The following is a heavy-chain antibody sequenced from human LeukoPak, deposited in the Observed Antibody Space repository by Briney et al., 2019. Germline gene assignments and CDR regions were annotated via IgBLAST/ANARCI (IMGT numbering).Heavy chain of an antibody. CDR3: ARDGDDYVRGSLDY. Sequence: ASVKVSCKASGYTFTSYGISWVRQAPGQGLEWMGIINPSGGSTSYAQKFQGRVTMTRDMSTSAVYMELSSLRSEDTAVYYCARDGDDYVRGSLDYWGQGTLVTVSS. J-gene: IGHJ4*02. CDR1: GYTFTSYG. D-gene: IGHD3-16*01. CDR2: INPSGGST. V-gene: IGHV1-46*01.